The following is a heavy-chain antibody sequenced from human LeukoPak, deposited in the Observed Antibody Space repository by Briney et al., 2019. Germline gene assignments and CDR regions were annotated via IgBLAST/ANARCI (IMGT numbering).Heavy chain of an antibody. Sequence: PGGSLRLSCAASGFSLSSYSMNWVRQAPGKGLEWVSSSGTRSGTKYYADSVMGRFTISRDSAMNSVSLQINSLRAEDTAVYYCLLQMTYGELSDPDFRGQGTLVTVSS. CDR2: SGTRSGTK. CDR3: LLQMTYGELSDPDF. V-gene: IGHV3-21*01. D-gene: IGHD3-16*02. J-gene: IGHJ4*02. CDR1: GFSLSSYS.